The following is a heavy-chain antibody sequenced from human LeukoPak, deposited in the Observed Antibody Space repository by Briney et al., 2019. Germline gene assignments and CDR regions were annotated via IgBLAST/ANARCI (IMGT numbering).Heavy chain of an antibody. Sequence: ASVKVSCKASGYTFTSYGMSWVRQAPGQGLEWMGWISAYNGNTNYAQKLQGRVTMTTDTSTSTAYMELRSLRSDDTAVYYCATSTARGPYYYYGMDVWGQGTTVTVSS. CDR2: ISAYNGNT. D-gene: IGHD5-18*01. V-gene: IGHV1-18*01. J-gene: IGHJ6*02. CDR3: ATSTARGPYYYYGMDV. CDR1: GYTFTSYG.